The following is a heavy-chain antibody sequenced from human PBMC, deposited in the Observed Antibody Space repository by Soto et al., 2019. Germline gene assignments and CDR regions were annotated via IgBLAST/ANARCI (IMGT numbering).Heavy chain of an antibody. V-gene: IGHV1-18*01. J-gene: IGHJ4*02. CDR2: ISAYNGNT. D-gene: IGHD3-16*01. CDR1: GYTFTSYG. Sequence: ASVKVSCKASGYTFTSYGISWVRQAPGQGLEWMGWISAYNGNTNYAQKLQGRVTMTRDTSKSTAYMEMSSLRSDDTAVYYCARDPCFGAIDSWGLGTLVTVS. CDR3: ARDPCFGAIDS.